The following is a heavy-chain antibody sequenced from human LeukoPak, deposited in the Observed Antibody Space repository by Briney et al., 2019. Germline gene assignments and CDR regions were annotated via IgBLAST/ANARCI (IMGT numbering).Heavy chain of an antibody. CDR3: ARDINYYGDYFDN. CDR2: ISWNSGSI. J-gene: IGHJ4*02. CDR1: GFRFDEYA. V-gene: IGHV3-9*01. Sequence: GGSLRLSCAAPGFRFDEYAMNWVRQAPGKGLEWVSGISWNSGSIGYADSVKGRFTISRDNAKNSLYLQMNSLRVEDTAVYYCARDINYYGDYFDNWGQGTLVTVSS. D-gene: IGHD4-17*01.